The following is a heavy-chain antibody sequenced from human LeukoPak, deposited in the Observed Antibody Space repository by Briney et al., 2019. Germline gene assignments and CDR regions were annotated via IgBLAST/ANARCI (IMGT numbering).Heavy chain of an antibody. Sequence: SETLSLTCTVSGASISSSIYYWGWLRQPPGKGLEWVGSIYYSGSTYYNPSLKSRVTISVDTSKNQFSLKLSSVTVADTAVYYCARQERYCSNGVCLKHFDYWGQGTLVTVSS. CDR1: GASISSSIYY. D-gene: IGHD2-8*01. V-gene: IGHV4-39*01. J-gene: IGHJ4*02. CDR2: IYYSGST. CDR3: ARQERYCSNGVCLKHFDY.